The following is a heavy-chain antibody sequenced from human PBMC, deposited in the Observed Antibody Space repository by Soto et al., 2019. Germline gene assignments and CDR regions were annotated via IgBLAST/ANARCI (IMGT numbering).Heavy chain of an antibody. Sequence: PSETLSLTCTVSGGSISSGGYYWSWIRQHPGKGLEWIGYIYYSGSTYYNPSLKSRVTISVDTSKNQFPLKLSSVTAADTAVYYCARDVGRVAARPGYMDVWGKGTTVTVSS. D-gene: IGHD6-6*01. CDR3: ARDVGRVAARPGYMDV. CDR1: GGSISSGGYY. J-gene: IGHJ6*03. V-gene: IGHV4-31*03. CDR2: IYYSGST.